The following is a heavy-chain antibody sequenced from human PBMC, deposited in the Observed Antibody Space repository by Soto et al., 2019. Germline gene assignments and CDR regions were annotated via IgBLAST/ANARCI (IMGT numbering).Heavy chain of an antibody. CDR2: IYYSGST. J-gene: IGHJ4*02. D-gene: IGHD6-19*01. CDR3: ARLASSNYFDS. Sequence: QLQLQESGPGLVKPSETLSLTCTVSGGSISSSSYYWGWIRQPPGKGLEWIGSIYYSGSTYYNPYLKSRVTLAVDTSNTQCSLKLSSVNAANTAVYYCARLASSNYFDSWGQGTLVTVSS. CDR1: GGSISSSSYY. V-gene: IGHV4-39*01.